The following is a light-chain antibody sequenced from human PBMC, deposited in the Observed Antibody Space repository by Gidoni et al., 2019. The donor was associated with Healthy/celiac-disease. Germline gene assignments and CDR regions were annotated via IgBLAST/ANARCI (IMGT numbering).Light chain of an antibody. CDR1: SSNNGACYE. Sequence: QSVLTQPPSVSGAPGQRVTIPCTGSSSNNGACYEVHWYQQTPGTAPKLLIYGNSKRPSGVPDRVSGSKSGTSASLAITGVQAEDEADYYCQSYDSSMSAVVFGGGTKLTVL. CDR2: GNS. J-gene: IGLJ2*01. CDR3: QSYDSSMSAVV. V-gene: IGLV1-40*01.